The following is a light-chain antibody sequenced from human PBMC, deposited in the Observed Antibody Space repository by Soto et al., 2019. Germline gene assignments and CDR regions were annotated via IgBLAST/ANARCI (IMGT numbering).Light chain of an antibody. V-gene: IGKV3-20*01. CDR2: DAS. CDR3: QQYSSSPRT. J-gene: IGKJ5*01. Sequence: EIVMTQSPATLSASPGERATLSCRASQSVSYNVAWYQQKPGQPPRLLIYDASNRATGVPDRFSGSGSGTDFSLTISRLEPEDFAVYHCQQYSSSPRTFGQGTRLEIK. CDR1: QSVSYN.